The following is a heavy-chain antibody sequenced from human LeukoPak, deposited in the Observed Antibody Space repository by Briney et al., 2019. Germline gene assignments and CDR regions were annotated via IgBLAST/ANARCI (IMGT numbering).Heavy chain of an antibody. D-gene: IGHD3-10*01. V-gene: IGHV4-39*01. CDR3: ARGNRPYGEHEAFDI. CDR1: GGSMTSNNYY. J-gene: IGHJ3*02. Sequence: RPSETLSLTCTVSGGSMTSNNYYWGWIRQPPGKGLEWVGNIHYSGSTYYSPSLKNRVTISVDTSKNQFSLKVSSVSAADTAVYYCARGNRPYGEHEAFDIWGHGTTVTVS. CDR2: IHYSGST.